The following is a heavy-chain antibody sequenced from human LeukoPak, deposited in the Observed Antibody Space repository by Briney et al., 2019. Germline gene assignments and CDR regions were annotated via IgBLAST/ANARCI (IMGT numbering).Heavy chain of an antibody. Sequence: SETLSLTCTVSGGSISSYYWSWIRQPPGKGLEWIGYIYYSGSTNYNPSLKSRVTISVDTSKNQFSLKLSSVTAAATAVYYCARARDYALGDLIWGQGTLVTVSS. D-gene: IGHD4-17*01. CDR1: GGSISSYY. V-gene: IGHV4-59*08. CDR2: IYYSGST. CDR3: ARARDYALGDLI. J-gene: IGHJ4*02.